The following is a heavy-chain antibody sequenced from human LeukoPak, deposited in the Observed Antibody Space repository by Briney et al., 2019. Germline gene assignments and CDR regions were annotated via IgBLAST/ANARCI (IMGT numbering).Heavy chain of an antibody. CDR1: GYTFTGYY. V-gene: IGHV1-2*02. D-gene: IGHD6-13*01. J-gene: IGHJ5*02. CDR2: INPNSGGT. Sequence: ASVKVSCKASGYTFTGYYMHWVRQAPGQGLEWMGWINPNSGGTNYAQKFQGRVTMTRDTSISTAYMELSRLRSDDTAVYYCARGGGARYRSSWYPRGNWFDPWGQGTLVTVSS. CDR3: ARGGGARYRSSWYPRGNWFDP.